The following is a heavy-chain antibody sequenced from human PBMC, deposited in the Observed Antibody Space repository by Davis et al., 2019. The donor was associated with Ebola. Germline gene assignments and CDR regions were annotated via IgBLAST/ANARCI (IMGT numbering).Heavy chain of an antibody. D-gene: IGHD3-22*01. Sequence: ASVKVSCKASGYTFTGYYMHWVRQAPGQGLEWMGWINPNSGGTNYAQKFQGWVTMTRDTSISTAYMELSRLRSDDTAVYYCARDLYYYDSSGFASVMNWFDPWGQGTLVTVSS. CDR1: GYTFTGYY. J-gene: IGHJ5*02. CDR3: ARDLYYYDSSGFASVMNWFDP. CDR2: INPNSGGT. V-gene: IGHV1-2*04.